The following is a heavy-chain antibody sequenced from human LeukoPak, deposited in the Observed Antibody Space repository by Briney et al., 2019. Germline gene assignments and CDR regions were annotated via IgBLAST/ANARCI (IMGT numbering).Heavy chain of an antibody. CDR2: ISSGSSTI. CDR1: GFTFSSYS. V-gene: IGHV3-48*01. CDR3: ARVTGLRFMDV. D-gene: IGHD5-12*01. Sequence: GGSLRLSCAASGFTFSSYSMNWVRQAPGKGLEWVSYISSGSSTIYYADSVKGRFTISRDNAKNSLYLQMNSLRAEDTAVYHCARVTGLRFMDVWGQGTTVTVSS. J-gene: IGHJ6*02.